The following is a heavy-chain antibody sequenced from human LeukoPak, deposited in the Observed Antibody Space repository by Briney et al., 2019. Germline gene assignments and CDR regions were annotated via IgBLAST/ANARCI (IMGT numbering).Heavy chain of an antibody. V-gene: IGHV3-74*01. Sequence: ETLSLTCTVSGGSISSSNYYWGWIRQPPGKGLVWVSRINSDGSSTSYADSVEGRFTISRDNAKNTLYLQMNSLRAEDTAVYYCASTKWLARFDYWGQGTLVTVSS. CDR2: INSDGSST. CDR3: ASTKWLARFDY. CDR1: GGSISSSNYY. D-gene: IGHD6-19*01. J-gene: IGHJ4*02.